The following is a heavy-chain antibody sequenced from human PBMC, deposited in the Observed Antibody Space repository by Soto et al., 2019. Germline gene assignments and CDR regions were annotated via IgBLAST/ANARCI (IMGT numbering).Heavy chain of an antibody. CDR2: ISSSGSTI. J-gene: IGHJ6*03. CDR3: AIVGRCSSTSCYDYYYYYYIDV. CDR1: GFTFSYYY. D-gene: IGHD2-2*01. Sequence: GGSLKLSCAASGFTFSYYYMSWIRQAPGKGLEWVSYISSSGSTIYYADSVKGRFTISRDNAKNSLYLQMNSLRAEDTAVYYCAIVGRCSSTSCYDYYYYYYIDVWGNGTTVTVSS. V-gene: IGHV3-11*01.